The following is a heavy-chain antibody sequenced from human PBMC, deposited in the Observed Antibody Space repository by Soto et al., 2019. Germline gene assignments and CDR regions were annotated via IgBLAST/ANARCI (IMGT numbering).Heavy chain of an antibody. V-gene: IGHV3-30-3*01. D-gene: IGHD3-22*01. CDR2: ISYDGSNK. J-gene: IGHJ4*02. CDR3: ARGGTYYYDSSGYYAPIDFDY. Sequence: GGSLRLSCAASGFTFSSYAMHWVRQAPGKGLEWVAVISYDGSNKYYADSVKGRFTISRDNSKNTLYLQMNSLRAEDTAVYYFARGGTYYYDSSGYYAPIDFDYWGQGTLVTVSS. CDR1: GFTFSSYA.